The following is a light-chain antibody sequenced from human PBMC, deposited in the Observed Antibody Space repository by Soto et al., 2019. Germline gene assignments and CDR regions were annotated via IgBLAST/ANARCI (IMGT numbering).Light chain of an antibody. Sequence: DIQMTQSPSTLSASVGDRVTITCRASPGASSWLAWYQNNPGRAPKLLIYDASTLQSGVPSRFSGSGSGTEFTLTINSLQTDDFAIYYCQQYNSYSRTFGQGTKVEIK. CDR3: QQYNSYSRT. CDR2: DAS. CDR1: PGASSW. V-gene: IGKV1-5*01. J-gene: IGKJ1*01.